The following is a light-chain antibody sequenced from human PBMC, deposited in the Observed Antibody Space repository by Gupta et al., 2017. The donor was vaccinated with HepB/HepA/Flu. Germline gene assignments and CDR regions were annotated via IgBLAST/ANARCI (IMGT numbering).Light chain of an antibody. V-gene: IGLV1-44*01. J-gene: IGLJ3*02. Sequence: QSVLTQSPSATATPGQSVTLPCFASSPNIGRNTVDWYHQRPETAPKLLIFGNNRRPSGVPDRVSGSKSGSSASLAISGLQSEDEGNYYCAGWDDSLNGWVFGGGTKLTVL. CDR1: SPNIGRNT. CDR2: GNN. CDR3: AGWDDSLNGWV.